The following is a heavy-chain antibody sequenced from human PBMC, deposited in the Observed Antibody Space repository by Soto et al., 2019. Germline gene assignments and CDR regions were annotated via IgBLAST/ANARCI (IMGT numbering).Heavy chain of an antibody. CDR2: IIPIFGTA. Sequence: SVKVSCKASGGTFSSYAISWVRQAPGQGLEWMGGIIPIFGTANYAQKFQGRVTITADESTSTAYMELSSLRSEDTAVYYCARVGYCSSTSCYAEPYYYYYGMDVWGQGTTVTVSS. D-gene: IGHD2-2*01. CDR1: GGTFSSYA. CDR3: ARVGYCSSTSCYAEPYYYYYGMDV. V-gene: IGHV1-69*13. J-gene: IGHJ6*02.